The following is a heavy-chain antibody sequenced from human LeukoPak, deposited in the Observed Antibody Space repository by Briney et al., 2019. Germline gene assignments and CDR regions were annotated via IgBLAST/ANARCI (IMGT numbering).Heavy chain of an antibody. V-gene: IGHV1-2*02. Sequence: ASVKVSCKASGYTFTGYYMHWVRQAPGQGLEWMGWINPNSGGTNYAQKFQGRVTMTRDTSISTAYMELSRLRSDDTAVYYCAKSSGRYAHVFDYWGQGTLVTVSS. CDR3: AKSSGRYAHVFDY. D-gene: IGHD6-19*01. CDR2: INPNSGGT. J-gene: IGHJ4*02. CDR1: GYTFTGYY.